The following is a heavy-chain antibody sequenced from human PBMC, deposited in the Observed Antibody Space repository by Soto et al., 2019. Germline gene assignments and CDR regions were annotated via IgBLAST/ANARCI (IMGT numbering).Heavy chain of an antibody. CDR2: IGRDGIYT. V-gene: IGHV3-43*01. D-gene: IGHD2-2*01. Sequence: EVQLVESGGAVVQPGGSLRLSCAASGFTFDDFSMHWVRQAPGKGLEWGSLIGRDGIYTYYADSVKGRFTISRDNSKNSLYLQMNSLRTEDTAFYFCAKEKHDASWTAFDYWGQGTLVTVSS. J-gene: IGHJ4*02. CDR3: AKEKHDASWTAFDY. CDR1: GFTFDDFS.